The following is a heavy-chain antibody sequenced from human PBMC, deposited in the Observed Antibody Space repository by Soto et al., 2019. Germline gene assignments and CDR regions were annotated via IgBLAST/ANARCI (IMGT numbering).Heavy chain of an antibody. CDR1: GFTFNSYA. D-gene: IGHD2-2*01. V-gene: IGHV3-23*01. Sequence: GWSLRLSCAASGFTFNSYATNWVRQAPGKGLAWVSAIGTDGNTYYANSVKGRFTISRDNSRTTLYLQMNSLRVEDTALYYCVRKYPGTRPFDYWGQGTLVTVSS. CDR3: VRKYPGTRPFDY. J-gene: IGHJ4*01. CDR2: IGTDGNT.